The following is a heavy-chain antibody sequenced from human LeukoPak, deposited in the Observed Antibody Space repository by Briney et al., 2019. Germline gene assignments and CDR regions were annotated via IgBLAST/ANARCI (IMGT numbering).Heavy chain of an antibody. D-gene: IGHD3-3*01. CDR3: ASMGMYDFWSGYQYYFDY. CDR2: ISSSSSTI. Sequence: GGSLRLSCAASGFTFSSYSMNWVRPAPGKGLEWVSYISSSSSTIYYADSVKGRFTISRDNAKNSLYLQMNSLRDEDTAVYYCASMGMYDFWSGYQYYFDYWGQGTLVTVSS. V-gene: IGHV3-48*02. J-gene: IGHJ4*02. CDR1: GFTFSSYS.